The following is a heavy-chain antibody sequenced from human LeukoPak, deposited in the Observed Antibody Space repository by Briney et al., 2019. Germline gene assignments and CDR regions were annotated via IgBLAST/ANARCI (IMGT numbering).Heavy chain of an antibody. J-gene: IGHJ6*02. D-gene: IGHD6-13*01. CDR1: GGTFSSYA. V-gene: IGHV1-69*04. CDR3: ASGFGYSSSRRLVYYYYGMDV. Sequence: SVKVSCKASGGTFSSYAISWVRQAPGQGLEWMGRIIPILGIANYAQKFQGRVTITADKSTSTAYMELSSLRSEDTAVYYCASGFGYSSSRRLVYYYYGMDVWGQGTTVTVSS. CDR2: IIPILGIA.